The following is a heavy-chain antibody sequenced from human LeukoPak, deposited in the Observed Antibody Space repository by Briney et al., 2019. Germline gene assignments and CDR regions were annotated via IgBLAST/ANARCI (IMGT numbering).Heavy chain of an antibody. CDR2: IGSSSSYI. V-gene: IGHV3-21*01. CDR1: GFTFSSYS. J-gene: IGHJ3*02. Sequence: GGSLRLSCAASGFTFSSYSMNWVRQAPGKGLEWVSSIGSSSSYIYYADSVKGRFTISRDNAKNSLYLQMNSLRAEDTAVYYCARDSPGAFDIWGQGTMVTVSS. CDR3: ARDSPGAFDI.